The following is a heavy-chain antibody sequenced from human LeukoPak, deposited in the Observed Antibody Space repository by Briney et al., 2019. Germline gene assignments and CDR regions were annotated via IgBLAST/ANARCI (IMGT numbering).Heavy chain of an antibody. D-gene: IGHD2-2*01. V-gene: IGHV5-51*01. CDR2: IYPCDSDT. CDR3: ARIGVPAAIPPDYYYYMDV. Sequence: GESLKISCKGSGYSFTSYWIGWVRQMPGKGLEWMGIIYPCDSDTRYSPSFQGQVTISADKSISTAYLQWSSLKASDTAMYYCARIGVPAAIPPDYYYYMDVWGKGTTVTVSS. CDR1: GYSFTSYW. J-gene: IGHJ6*03.